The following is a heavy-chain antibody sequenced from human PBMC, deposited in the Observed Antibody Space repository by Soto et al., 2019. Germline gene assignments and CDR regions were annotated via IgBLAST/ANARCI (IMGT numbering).Heavy chain of an antibody. V-gene: IGHV3-48*03. CDR2: ISSSGSTI. CDR1: GFTFSSYE. J-gene: IGHJ5*02. CDR3: ARSRRSWFDP. Sequence: GGSLRLSCAASGFTFSSYEMNWVRQAPGKGLEWVSYISSSGSTIYYADSVEGRFTISRDNAKNSLYLQMNSLRAEDTAVYYCARSRRSWFDPWGQGTLVTVSS.